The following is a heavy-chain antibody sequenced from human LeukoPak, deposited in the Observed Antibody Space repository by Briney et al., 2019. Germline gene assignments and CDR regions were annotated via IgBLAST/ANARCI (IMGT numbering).Heavy chain of an antibody. J-gene: IGHJ4*02. CDR3: ASQGGLRNDF. V-gene: IGHV4-4*02. CDR2: ICHDGRI. CDR1: GGSITSRDC. Sequence: PSETLSLTCGVSGGSITSRDCWSWVRQPPGKGLEWIGEICHDGRIHYTPSLKSRISISIDRSKDQFSLNLISVAAADTAIYFCASQGGLRNDFWGQGTLVTVSS. D-gene: IGHD2-15*01.